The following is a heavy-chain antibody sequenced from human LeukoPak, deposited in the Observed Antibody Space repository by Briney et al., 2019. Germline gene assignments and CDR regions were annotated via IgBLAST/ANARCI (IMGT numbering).Heavy chain of an antibody. Sequence: SGGSLRLSCTASGFTFGNYAVTWVRQAPGKGLEWVGFIRSKPYGGTAEYAASVQGRFTISRDDSKTIAYLEMNSLKTEDTAVYYCSRYGFVGADFDYWGRGTLVTVSS. V-gene: IGHV3-49*04. CDR1: GFTFGNYA. D-gene: IGHD1-26*01. CDR3: SRYGFVGADFDY. J-gene: IGHJ4*02. CDR2: IRSKPYGGTA.